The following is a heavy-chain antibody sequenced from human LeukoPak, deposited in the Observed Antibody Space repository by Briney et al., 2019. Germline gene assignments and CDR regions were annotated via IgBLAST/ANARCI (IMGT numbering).Heavy chain of an antibody. J-gene: IGHJ4*02. CDR1: GYTFTSYY. D-gene: IGHD3-9*01. CDR3: ARDQTYSLLRYFDWFPFDY. CDR2: INPNSGGT. Sequence: GASVKVSCKASGYTFTSYYMHWVRQAPGQGLEWMGWINPNSGGTNYAQKFQGRVTMTRDTSISTAYMELSRLRSDDTAVYYCARDQTYSLLRYFDWFPFDYWGQGTLVTVSS. V-gene: IGHV1-2*02.